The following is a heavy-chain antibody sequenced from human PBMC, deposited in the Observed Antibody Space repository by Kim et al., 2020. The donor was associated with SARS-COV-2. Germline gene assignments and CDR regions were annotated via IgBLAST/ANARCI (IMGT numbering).Heavy chain of an antibody. J-gene: IGHJ5*02. V-gene: IGHV3-30*18. D-gene: IGHD2-2*01. CDR1: GFIFSNYG. Sequence: GGSLRLSCAASGFIFSNYGMHWVRQAPDKGLEWVAVLSHDGRHKYYADSVKGRFTISRDNSKNTLYLQMNSLTADDTAIYYCAKDISSRVNWFDPWGQGTLVTVSS. CDR3: AKDISSRVNWFDP. CDR2: LSHDGRHK.